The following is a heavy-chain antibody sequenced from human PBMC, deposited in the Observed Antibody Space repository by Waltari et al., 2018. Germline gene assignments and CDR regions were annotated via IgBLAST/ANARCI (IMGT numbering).Heavy chain of an antibody. V-gene: IGHV3-23*01. CDR2: ISGSGDST. CDR1: GFASSSYA. D-gene: IGHD5-12*01. J-gene: IGHJ4*02. Sequence: EVQLLESGGGLVQPGGSLRLSCAASGFASSSYAMSWVRQAPGKGLEWVSHISGSGDSTYDADSVKGRFTISRDNSKNTLYLQMNSLRAEDTAVYYCAKAGYSGYNRYFDYWGQGTLVTVSS. CDR3: AKAGYSGYNRYFDY.